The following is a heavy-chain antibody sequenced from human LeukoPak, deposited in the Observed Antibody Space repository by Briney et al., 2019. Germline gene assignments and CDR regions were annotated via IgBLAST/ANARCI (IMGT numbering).Heavy chain of an antibody. CDR2: ISAYNGNT. Sequence: GASVKVSCKASGYTFTSYGISWVRQAPGQGLEWMGWISAYNGNTNYAQKLQGRVTMTTDTSTSTAYMELRSLRSDDTAVYYCARVMIVVGTYAFDIWGQGTMVTVSS. V-gene: IGHV1-18*01. CDR1: GYTFTSYG. CDR3: ARVMIVVGTYAFDI. D-gene: IGHD3-22*01. J-gene: IGHJ3*02.